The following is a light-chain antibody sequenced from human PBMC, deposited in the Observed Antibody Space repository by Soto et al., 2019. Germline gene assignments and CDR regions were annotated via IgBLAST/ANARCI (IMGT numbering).Light chain of an antibody. V-gene: IGKV3-15*01. CDR3: QHHRA. CDR2: DAS. CDR1: QSVSSN. Sequence: EIVMTQSPATLSVSPGERATLSCRASQSVSSNLAWYQQKPGQAPRLLIYDASTRATGIPARFSGSGSGTEFTLTISSLQSEDFAVYYCQHHRAFGQGTKVEIK. J-gene: IGKJ1*01.